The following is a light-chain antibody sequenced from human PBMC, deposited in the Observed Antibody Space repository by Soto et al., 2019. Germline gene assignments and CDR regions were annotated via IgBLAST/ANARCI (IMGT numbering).Light chain of an antibody. J-gene: IGLJ3*02. CDR2: GVS. CDR3: HSFTTSITRV. V-gene: IGLV2-14*01. CDR1: SSDVGAYNY. Sequence: QSALTQPASVSGSPGQSITISCTGTSSDVGAYNYVSWYQHHPGKVPKVMIYGVSNRPSGISSRFSGSKSGNTASLTISGLQSEDEADYYCHSFTTSITRVFGGGTQLTVL.